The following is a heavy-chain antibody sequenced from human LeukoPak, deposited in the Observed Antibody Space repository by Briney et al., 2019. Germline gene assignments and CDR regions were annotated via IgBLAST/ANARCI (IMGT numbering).Heavy chain of an antibody. CDR1: GGTFSSYA. V-gene: IGHV1-69*05. CDR2: IIPIFGTA. Sequence: GASVKVSCKASGGTFSSYAISWVRQAPGQGLEWMGGIIPIFGTANYAQKSQGRVTITTDESTSTAYMELRSLRSDDTAVYYCARILDPKYQLLVPWGQGTLVTVSS. J-gene: IGHJ5*02. CDR3: ARILDPKYQLLVP. D-gene: IGHD2-2*01.